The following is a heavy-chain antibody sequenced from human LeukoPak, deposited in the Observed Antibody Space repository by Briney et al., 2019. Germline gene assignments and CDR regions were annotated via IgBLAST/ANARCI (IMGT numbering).Heavy chain of an antibody. CDR3: ARDRDYYGSGSKVWFDP. CDR1: GYTFTSYA. D-gene: IGHD3-10*01. CDR2: ISAYNGNT. V-gene: IGHV1-18*01. Sequence: GASVKVSCKASGYTFTSYAMNWVRQAPGQGLEWMGWISAYNGNTNYAQKLQGRVTMTTDTSTSTAYMELRSLRSDDTAVYYCARDRDYYGSGSKVWFDPWGQGTLVTVSS. J-gene: IGHJ5*02.